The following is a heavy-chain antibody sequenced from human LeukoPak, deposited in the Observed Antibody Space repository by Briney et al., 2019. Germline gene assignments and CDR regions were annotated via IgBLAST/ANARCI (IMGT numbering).Heavy chain of an antibody. Sequence: GGSLRLSCAASGFTFSSYSMNWVRQAPGKGLEWVSSISSSSSYIYYADSVKGRFTISRDKAKNSLYMQMNSLRATDTAVYVCARDLTGYSRGLYGYFDYWGQGTLVTVSS. D-gene: IGHD6-19*01. CDR2: ISSSSSYI. CDR1: GFTFSSYS. J-gene: IGHJ4*02. CDR3: ARDLTGYSRGLYGYFDY. V-gene: IGHV3-21*04.